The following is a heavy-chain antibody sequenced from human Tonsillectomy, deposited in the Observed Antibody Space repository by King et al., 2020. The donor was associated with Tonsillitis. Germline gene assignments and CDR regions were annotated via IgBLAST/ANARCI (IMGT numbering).Heavy chain of an antibody. J-gene: IGHJ4*02. CDR3: ARDRWPYYYDSSGYYQSFDY. CDR1: GGTFISYA. D-gene: IGHD3-22*01. Sequence: VQLVESGAEVKKPGSSVKVSCKASGGTFISYAISWVRQAPGQGLAWMGGVIPIFGTANYAQKFQGSVTITADESTSTAYMELSSLRSEDTSVYYCARDRWPYYYDSSGYYQSFDYWGQGTLVTVSS. CDR2: VIPIFGTA. V-gene: IGHV1-69*01.